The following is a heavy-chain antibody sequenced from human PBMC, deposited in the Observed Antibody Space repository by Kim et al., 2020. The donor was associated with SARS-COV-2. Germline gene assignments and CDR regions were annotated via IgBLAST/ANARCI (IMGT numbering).Heavy chain of an antibody. CDR1: GGSISSGGYY. D-gene: IGHD2-8*02. CDR3: ARVVVYSNWFDP. CDR2: IYYSGST. V-gene: IGHV4-31*03. Sequence: SETLSLTCTVSGGSISSGGYYWSWICQHPGKGLEWIGYIYYSGSTYYNPSLKSRVTISVDTTKNQFSLKLSSVTAADTAVYYCARVVVYSNWFDPWGQGTLVTVSS. J-gene: IGHJ5*02.